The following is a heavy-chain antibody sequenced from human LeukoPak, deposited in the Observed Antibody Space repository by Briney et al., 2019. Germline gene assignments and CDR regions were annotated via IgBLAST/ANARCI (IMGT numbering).Heavy chain of an antibody. Sequence: GRSLRLSCAASGFTFSSYGMHWVRQAPGKGLEWVAVISYDGSNKYYADSVKGRFTISRDNSKNTLYLQMNSLRAEDTAVYYCAKIFGKLDAVTTNLELDYWGQGTLVTVSS. V-gene: IGHV3-30*18. CDR2: ISYDGSNK. CDR1: GFTFSSYG. D-gene: IGHD4-17*01. J-gene: IGHJ4*02. CDR3: AKIFGKLDAVTTNLELDY.